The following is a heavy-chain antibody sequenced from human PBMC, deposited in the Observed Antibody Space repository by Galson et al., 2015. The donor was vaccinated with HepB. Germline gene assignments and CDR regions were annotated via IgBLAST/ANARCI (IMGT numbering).Heavy chain of an antibody. D-gene: IGHD1-26*01. CDR1: GYTFTGYY. CDR3: ARDSDGGITHAFDI. Sequence: SVKVSCKASGYTFTGYYMHWVRQAPGQGLEWMGWINPNSGGTNYAQKFQGWVTMTRDTSISTAYMELSRLRSDDTAVYYCARDSDGGITHAFDIWGQGTMVTVSS. V-gene: IGHV1-2*04. J-gene: IGHJ3*02. CDR2: INPNSGGT.